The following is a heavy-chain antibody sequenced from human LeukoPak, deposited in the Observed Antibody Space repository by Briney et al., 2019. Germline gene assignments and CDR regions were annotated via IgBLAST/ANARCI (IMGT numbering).Heavy chain of an antibody. CDR1: GFTVSSNY. V-gene: IGHV3-66*01. CDR3: AKGHGWEASYYYYYMDV. CDR2: IYSGGST. J-gene: IGHJ6*03. Sequence: GGSLRLSCAASGFTVSSNYMSWVRQAPGKGLEWVSVIYSGGSTYYADSVKGRFTISRDNSKNTLYLKMNSLRAEDTAVYYCAKGHGWEASYYYYYMDVWGKGTTVTISS. D-gene: IGHD1-26*01.